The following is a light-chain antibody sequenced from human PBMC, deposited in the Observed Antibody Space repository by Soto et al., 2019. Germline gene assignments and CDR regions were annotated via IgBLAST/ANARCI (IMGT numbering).Light chain of an antibody. CDR1: QSVLISSSNKYY. Sequence: DIVMTQSPDSLAVSLGERDTINCKSSQSVLISSSNKYYLGWYQQKPGQPPKLLISWASTRESGVPDRFSGSGSGTDFTLTNSSLQAEDVAVCYWQHRGTFGQGTKREIK. CDR2: WAS. CDR3: QHRGT. J-gene: IGKJ2*01. V-gene: IGKV4-1*01.